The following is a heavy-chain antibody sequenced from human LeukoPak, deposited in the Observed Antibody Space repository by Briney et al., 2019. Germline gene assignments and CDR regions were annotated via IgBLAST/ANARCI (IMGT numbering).Heavy chain of an antibody. V-gene: IGHV4-59*08. Sequence: SETLSLTCTVSGGSISSYYWSWIRQPPGKGLEWIGYIYYSGSTNYNPSLKSRVTISVDTSKNQFSLKLSSVTAADTAVYYCERLLRYSHRAEKPNWFDPWGQGTLVTVSS. CDR2: IYYSGST. D-gene: IGHD3-9*01. J-gene: IGHJ5*02. CDR3: ERLLRYSHRAEKPNWFDP. CDR1: GGSISSYY.